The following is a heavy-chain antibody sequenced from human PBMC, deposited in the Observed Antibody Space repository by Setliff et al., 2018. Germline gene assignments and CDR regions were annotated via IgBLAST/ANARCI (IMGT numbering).Heavy chain of an antibody. D-gene: IGHD6-19*01. CDR2: IYYSGST. V-gene: IGHV4-59*08. J-gene: IGHJ4*02. CDR3: ARATSGRDY. CDR1: GGSISSHY. Sequence: SETLSLTCTVSGGSISSHYWSWIRQPPGKGLEWIAYIYYSGSTNYNPSLKSRVTISVDTSKNQFSLNLTSVTAADTAVYYCARATSGRDYWGQGTLVTVSS.